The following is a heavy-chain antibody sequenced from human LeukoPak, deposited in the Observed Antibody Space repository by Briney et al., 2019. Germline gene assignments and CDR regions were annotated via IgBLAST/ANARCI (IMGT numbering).Heavy chain of an antibody. D-gene: IGHD6-19*01. CDR2: ISGSGGST. CDR1: GFIFSSYE. Sequence: GGSLRLSCAASGFIFSSYEMSWVRQAPGKGLEWVSAISGSGGSTYYADSVKGRFTISRDNSKNTLYLQMNSLRAEDTAVYYCAKDLTAVAGYFDYWGQGTLVTVSS. CDR3: AKDLTAVAGYFDY. V-gene: IGHV3-23*01. J-gene: IGHJ4*02.